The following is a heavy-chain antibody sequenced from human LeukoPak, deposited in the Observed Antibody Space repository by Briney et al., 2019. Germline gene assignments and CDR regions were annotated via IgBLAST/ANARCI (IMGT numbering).Heavy chain of an antibody. D-gene: IGHD6-13*01. J-gene: IGHJ4*02. Sequence: ASVKVSCKASGYTFTSYGISWVRQAPGQGLEWMGWINAGNGNTKYSQKFQGRVTITRDTSASTAYMELSSLRSEDTAVYYCARAGYSRFFDYWGQGTLVTVSS. CDR2: INAGNGNT. CDR3: ARAGYSRFFDY. CDR1: GYTFTSYG. V-gene: IGHV1-3*01.